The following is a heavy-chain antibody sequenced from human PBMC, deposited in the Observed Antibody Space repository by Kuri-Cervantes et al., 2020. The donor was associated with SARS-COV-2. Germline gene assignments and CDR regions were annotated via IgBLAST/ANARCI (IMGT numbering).Heavy chain of an antibody. D-gene: IGHD2-2*01. Sequence: ASVKVSCKASGCTFTGYYMHWVRQAPGQGLEWMGWINPNSGGTNYAQKFQGRVTMTRDTSISTAYMELSRLRSDDTAVYYCARACSSTSCYFSEFDYWGQGTLVTVSS. CDR3: ARACSSTSCYFSEFDY. CDR2: INPNSGGT. CDR1: GCTFTGYY. V-gene: IGHV1-2*02. J-gene: IGHJ4*02.